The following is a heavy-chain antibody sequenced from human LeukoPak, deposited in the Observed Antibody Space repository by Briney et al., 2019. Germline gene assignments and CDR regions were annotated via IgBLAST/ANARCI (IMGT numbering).Heavy chain of an antibody. CDR1: EFIFKNYA. CDR2: ISGTGGGT. CDR3: ARRSRDGYNYFDY. V-gene: IGHV3-23*01. Sequence: GGSLRLSCAASEFIFKNYAMNWVRQAPGKGLEWVSVISGTGGGTYADSVKGRFTISRDNSKNTVYLQMNSLRAEDTAIYYCARRSRDGYNYFDYWGQGTLVTVSS. D-gene: IGHD5-24*01. J-gene: IGHJ4*02.